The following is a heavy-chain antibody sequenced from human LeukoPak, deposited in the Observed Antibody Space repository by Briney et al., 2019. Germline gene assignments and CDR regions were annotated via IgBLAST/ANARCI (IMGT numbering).Heavy chain of an antibody. Sequence: GGSLRLSCAASGLTYKPYEMHWARQAPGTGPEWVAYYCETGSLIQYGHPVRGRFPIPRDNAEHPLYLHMNTLRAEDTAVYYCVRDTMGWNYYGRYVWGQGATVTVSS. CDR1: GLTYKPYE. J-gene: IGHJ6*01. V-gene: IGHV3-48*03. D-gene: IGHD3-10*01. CDR3: VRDTMGWNYYGRYV. CDR2: YCETGSLI.